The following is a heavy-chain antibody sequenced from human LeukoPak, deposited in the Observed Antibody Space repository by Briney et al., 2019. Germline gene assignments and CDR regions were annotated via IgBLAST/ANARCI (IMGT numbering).Heavy chain of an antibody. Sequence: PSETLSLTCTVSGGSISRSSYYWGWIRQPPGKGLEWIGSISESGSAYYNPSLWSQVTISVDTSKNYFSLKLNSVTAADTAVYYCARLAVGVALAGSRFDYWGQGTLVTVSS. CDR2: ISESGSA. J-gene: IGHJ4*02. D-gene: IGHD6-19*01. V-gene: IGHV4-39*02. CDR1: GGSISRSSYY. CDR3: ARLAVGVALAGSRFDY.